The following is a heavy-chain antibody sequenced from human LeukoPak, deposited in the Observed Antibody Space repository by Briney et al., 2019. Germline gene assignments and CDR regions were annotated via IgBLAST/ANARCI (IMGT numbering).Heavy chain of an antibody. CDR2: ISYDGSNK. J-gene: IGHJ4*02. CDR1: GFTFSSYA. Sequence: GGSLRLSCAASGFTFSSYAMHWVRQAPGKGLEWVAVISYDGSNKYYADSVKGRFTISRDNSKNTLYLQMNSLRAEDTAVYYCARGDALAAAGLRGYFDYWGQGTLVTVSS. D-gene: IGHD6-13*01. V-gene: IGHV3-30*04. CDR3: ARGDALAAAGLRGYFDY.